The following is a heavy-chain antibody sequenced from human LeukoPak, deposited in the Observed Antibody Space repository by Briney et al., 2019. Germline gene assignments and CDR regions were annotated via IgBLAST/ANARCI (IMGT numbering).Heavy chain of an antibody. CDR1: GFTFSSYA. J-gene: IGHJ4*02. Sequence: GGSLRLSCAASGFTFSSYAMSWVRQAPGKGLEWVSAISGSGGSTYYADSVKGRFTISRDNSKNTLYLQMNSLRAEDTAVYYCAKHLREGYYDSSGYGYFDYWGQGTLVTVSS. V-gene: IGHV3-23*01. CDR3: AKHLREGYYDSSGYGYFDY. D-gene: IGHD3-22*01. CDR2: ISGSGGST.